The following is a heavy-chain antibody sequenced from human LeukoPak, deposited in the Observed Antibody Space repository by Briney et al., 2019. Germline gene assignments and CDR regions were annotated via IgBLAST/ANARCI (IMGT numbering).Heavy chain of an antibody. D-gene: IGHD1-7*01. CDR1: GCSISSYY. J-gene: IGHJ3*02. Sequence: PSETLSLTCTVSGCSISSYYWNWIRQPPGKGLEWIGYIYYSGSTNYNPSLKSRVTISVDTSKNQFSLKLSSVTAADTAVYYCAREELLPKRTNAFDIWGQGTMVTVSS. CDR3: AREELLPKRTNAFDI. CDR2: IYYSGST. V-gene: IGHV4-59*01.